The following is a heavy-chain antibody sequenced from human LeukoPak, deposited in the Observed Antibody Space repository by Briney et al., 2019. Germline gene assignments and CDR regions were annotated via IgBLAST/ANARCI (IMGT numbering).Heavy chain of an antibody. CDR2: IDTSGST. CDR3: ATYMVRGVVMHAFDI. Sequence: PSQTLSLTCTVSGGSISNGSYYWPWIRQPAGKGLEWIGRIDTSGSTNYNPSLKSRVTISVDTSKNQFSLKLSSVTAADTAVYYCATYMVRGVVMHAFDIWGQGTMVTVSS. V-gene: IGHV4-61*02. J-gene: IGHJ3*02. D-gene: IGHD3-10*01. CDR1: GGSISNGSYY.